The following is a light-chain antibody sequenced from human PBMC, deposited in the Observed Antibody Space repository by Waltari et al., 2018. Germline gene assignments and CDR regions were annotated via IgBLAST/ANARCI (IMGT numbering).Light chain of an antibody. CDR1: SSDIGGYDY. J-gene: IGLJ2*01. CDR3: CSYAGITSFNVV. CDR2: HVT. V-gene: IGLV2-11*01. Sequence: HSALTQPRPVSGSPGQSVTIYCAGTSSDIGGYDYVSWYQHLPGKAPKLLIYHVTARPSGVPDRFSGSKSGNTASLTISGIQPDDEADFSLCSYAGITSFNVVFGGGTNLGVL.